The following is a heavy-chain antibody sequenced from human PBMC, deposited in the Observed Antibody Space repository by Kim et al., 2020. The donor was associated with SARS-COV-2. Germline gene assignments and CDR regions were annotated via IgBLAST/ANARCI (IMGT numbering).Heavy chain of an antibody. CDR2: IYYSGRT. V-gene: IGHV4-39*01. CDR3: ARQSRSTGYYFDY. CDR1: GGSISSSSYY. Sequence: SETLSLTCTVSGGSISSSSYYWGWIRQPPGKGLEWIGSIYYSGRTYYNPSLKSRVTISVDTSKNQFSLKLSSVTAADTAVYYCARQSRSTGYYFDYWGQGTLVTVSS. J-gene: IGHJ4*02. D-gene: IGHD4-4*01.